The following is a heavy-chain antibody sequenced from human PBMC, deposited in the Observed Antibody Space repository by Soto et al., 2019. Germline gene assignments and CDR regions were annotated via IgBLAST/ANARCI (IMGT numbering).Heavy chain of an antibody. V-gene: IGHV1-8*01. J-gene: IGHJ5*02. D-gene: IGHD1-7*01. Sequence: ASVKVSCKASGYTFTSYDINWVRQATGQGLEWMGWMNPNSGNTGYAQKFQGRVTMTRNTSISTAYMELSSLRSEDTAVYYCARARFIWNYGWFDPWGQGPLVTVSS. CDR3: ARARFIWNYGWFDP. CDR1: GYTFTSYD. CDR2: MNPNSGNT.